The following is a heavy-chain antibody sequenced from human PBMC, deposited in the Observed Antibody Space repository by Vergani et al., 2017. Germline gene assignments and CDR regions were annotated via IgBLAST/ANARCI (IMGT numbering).Heavy chain of an antibody. CDR1: GYTFTSYG. V-gene: IGHV1-18*01. CDR2: ISAYNGNT. J-gene: IGHJ3*02. CDR3: ATGHGPNAFDI. Sequence: QVQLVQSGAEVKKPGASVKVSCKASGYTFTSYGISWVRQAPGQGLEWMGWISAYNGNTNYAQKLQGRVTMTEDTSTDTAYMELSSLRSEDTAVYYCATGHGPNAFDIWGQGTMVTVSS.